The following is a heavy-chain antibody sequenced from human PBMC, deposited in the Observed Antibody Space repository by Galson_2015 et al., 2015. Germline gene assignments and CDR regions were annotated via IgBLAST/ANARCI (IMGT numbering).Heavy chain of an antibody. CDR1: GFTFSSYA. D-gene: IGHD3-3*01. J-gene: IGHJ4*02. Sequence: SLRLSCAASGFTFSSYAMSWVRQAPGKGLEWVSAISGSGGSTYYADSVKGRLTISRDNSKNTLYLQMNSLRAEDTAVYYCAREVEWLSFYYFDYSGQGTLVTVSS. V-gene: IGHV3-23*01. CDR3: AREVEWLSFYYFDY. CDR2: ISGSGGST.